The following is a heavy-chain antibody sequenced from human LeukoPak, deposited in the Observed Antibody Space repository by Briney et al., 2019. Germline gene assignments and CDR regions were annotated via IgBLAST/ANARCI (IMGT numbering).Heavy chain of an antibody. Sequence: PGGSLRLSCAASGFTFSGSAMHWVRQASGKGLEWVGRIRSKANSYATAYAASVKGRFTISRDDSKNTAYLQMNSLKTEDTAVYYCTRRGPYCSSTSCYSYYYYMGVWGKGTTVTVSS. CDR1: GFTFSGSA. J-gene: IGHJ6*03. CDR2: IRSKANSYAT. D-gene: IGHD2-2*01. V-gene: IGHV3-73*01. CDR3: TRRGPYCSSTSCYSYYYYMGV.